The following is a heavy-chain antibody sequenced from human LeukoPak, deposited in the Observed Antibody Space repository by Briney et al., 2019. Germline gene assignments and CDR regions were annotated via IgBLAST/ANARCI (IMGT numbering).Heavy chain of an antibody. CDR3: VRGGGDNSGWEFDY. CDR2: ISGTGRRN. J-gene: IGHJ4*02. V-gene: IGHV3-23*01. CDR1: GFTFSSYG. D-gene: IGHD6-19*01. Sequence: PGRSLRLSCAASGFTFSSYGMHWVRQAPGKGLEWVSGISGTGRRNHYADSVKGRFTISRDNSKNTVYLQMNSLRAEDAALYYCVRGGGDNSGWEFDYWGQGTLVTVSS.